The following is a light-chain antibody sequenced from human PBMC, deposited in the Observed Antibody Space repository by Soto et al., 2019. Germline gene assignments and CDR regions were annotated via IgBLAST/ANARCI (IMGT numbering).Light chain of an antibody. CDR2: NND. CDR3: APCDDSLDVPV. V-gene: IGLV1-44*01. J-gene: IGLJ2*01. Sequence: QSVLTQPPSASGTPGQRVTISCSGSSIDIGTNAVNWYQQLPGTAPKLVIFNNDQRPSGVPDRFSGTKSGTSASLAISGLQSEDEADYYCAPCDDSLDVPVFGGGTKLTVL. CDR1: SIDIGTNA.